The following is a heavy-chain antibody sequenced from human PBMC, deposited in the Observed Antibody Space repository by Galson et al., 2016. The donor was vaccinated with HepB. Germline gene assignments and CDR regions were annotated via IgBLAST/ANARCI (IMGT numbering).Heavy chain of an antibody. CDR1: GFTFSNYG. CDR2: DSMDGRRK. D-gene: IGHD2/OR15-2a*01. CDR3: AKRHEYCPPVGCSVDY. V-gene: IGHV3-30*18. J-gene: IGHJ4*02. Sequence: SLRLSCAASGFTFSNYGMHWVRQAPAKGLEWVAADSMDGRRKFYADSVKGRFTISRDNSNNMLSLQMSSLIPDDTAVYFCAKRHEYCPPVGCSVDYWGQGTLVSVSS.